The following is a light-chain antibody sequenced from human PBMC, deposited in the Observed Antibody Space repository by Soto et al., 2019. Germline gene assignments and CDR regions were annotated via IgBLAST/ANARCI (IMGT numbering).Light chain of an antibody. CDR3: QPANSLPLT. V-gene: IGKV1-12*01. Sequence: DIQVTQSPSSVSASVGDRVTITCRTSQDGSSWLAWYHQKPGKAPELLIYSASTLQTGVPSTFSGSGSGTDFTLTISSLQPEDFETYYCQPANSLPLTFGVGTQVEIK. CDR1: QDGSSW. J-gene: IGKJ4*01. CDR2: SAS.